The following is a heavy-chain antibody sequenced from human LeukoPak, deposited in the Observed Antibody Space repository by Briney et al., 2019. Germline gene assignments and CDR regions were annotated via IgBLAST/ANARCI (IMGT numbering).Heavy chain of an antibody. CDR2: INPSGGST. Sequence: ASVKVSCKASGYTFTSYYMHWVRQAPGQGLEWMGIINPSGGSTSYAQKFQGRVTMTRDMSTSTVYMELSSLRSEDTAVYYCAGNYYDSSGYFLNFDYWGQGTLVTVSS. J-gene: IGHJ4*02. D-gene: IGHD3-22*01. CDR3: AGNYYDSSGYFLNFDY. CDR1: GYTFTSYY. V-gene: IGHV1-46*01.